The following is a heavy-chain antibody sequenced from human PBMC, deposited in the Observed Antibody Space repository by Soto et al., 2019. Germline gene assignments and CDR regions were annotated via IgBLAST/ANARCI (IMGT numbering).Heavy chain of an antibody. Sequence: SETLSLTCTVSGGSISSSSYYWGWIRQPPGKGLEWIGSIYYSGSTYYNPSLKSRVTISVDTSKNQFSLKLSSVTAADTAVYYCARGGGYDFWSGYYDYWGQGTLVTVSS. D-gene: IGHD3-3*01. CDR3: ARGGGYDFWSGYYDY. V-gene: IGHV4-39*07. CDR1: GGSISSSSYY. CDR2: IYYSGST. J-gene: IGHJ4*02.